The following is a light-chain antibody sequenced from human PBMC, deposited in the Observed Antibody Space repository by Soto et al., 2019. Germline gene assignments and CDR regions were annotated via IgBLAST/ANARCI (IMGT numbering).Light chain of an antibody. J-gene: IGKJ1*01. CDR1: QSVSSSY. Sequence: EVVLTQSPGTLSLSPGERTTLSFRASQSVSSSYLAWYQQKPGQAPRLLIYAASSRATGIPDRFSGSGSGTDFTLTISRLEPEDFAVYYCQQYGSSRWTFGQGTKV. CDR3: QQYGSSRWT. CDR2: AAS. V-gene: IGKV3-20*01.